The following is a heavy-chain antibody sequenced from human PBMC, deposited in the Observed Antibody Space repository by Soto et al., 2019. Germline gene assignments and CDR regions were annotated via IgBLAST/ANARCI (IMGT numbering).Heavy chain of an antibody. Sequence: SETLSLTCTVSGGSVSSGSYYWSWIRQPPGKGLEWIGYIYYSGSTNYNPSLKSRVTISVDTSKNQFSLKLSSVTAADTAVYYCARDRPYSGSYWDTFDIWGQGTMVTVSS. V-gene: IGHV4-61*01. CDR2: IYYSGST. J-gene: IGHJ3*02. D-gene: IGHD1-26*01. CDR1: GGSVSSGSYY. CDR3: ARDRPYSGSYWDTFDI.